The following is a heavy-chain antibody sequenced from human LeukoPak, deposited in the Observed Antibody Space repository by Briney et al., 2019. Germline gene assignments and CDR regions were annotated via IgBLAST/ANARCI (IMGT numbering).Heavy chain of an antibody. D-gene: IGHD3-22*01. Sequence: PGGSLRLSCAASGFTFSSYAMSWVHQAPGKGLEWVSVISGSGGSTYYTDSVKGRFAISRDKSKNTLYLQMISLRAEDTAVYYCARPQSSSGYYWPFDDWGQGTLVTVSS. CDR1: GFTFSSYA. V-gene: IGHV3-23*01. J-gene: IGHJ4*02. CDR2: ISGSGGST. CDR3: ARPQSSSGYYWPFDD.